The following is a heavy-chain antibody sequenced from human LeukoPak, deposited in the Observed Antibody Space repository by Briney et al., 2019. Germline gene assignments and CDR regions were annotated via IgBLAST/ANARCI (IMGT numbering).Heavy chain of an antibody. Sequence: SVKVSCKASGGTFSSYAISWVRQAPGQGLEWMGGIIPIFGTANYAQRFQGRVTVTADESTSTAYMELSSLRSEDTAVYYCARDPGGYSYGLRFDPWGQGTLVTVSS. D-gene: IGHD5-18*01. CDR1: GGTFSSYA. J-gene: IGHJ5*02. V-gene: IGHV1-69*13. CDR3: ARDPGGYSYGLRFDP. CDR2: IIPIFGTA.